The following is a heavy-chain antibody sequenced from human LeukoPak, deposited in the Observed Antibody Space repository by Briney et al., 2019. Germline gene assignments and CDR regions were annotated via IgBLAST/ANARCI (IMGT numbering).Heavy chain of an antibody. CDR2: INHSGST. V-gene: IGHV4-34*01. Sequence: SETLSLTCAVYGGSFSGYYWSWIRQPPGKGLEWIGEINHSGSTNYNPSLKSRVTISIDTSKNQFSLKLSSVTAADTAVYYCARRPTVTNRVYWYFDLWGRGTLVTVSS. J-gene: IGHJ2*01. D-gene: IGHD4-17*01. CDR3: ARRPTVTNRVYWYFDL. CDR1: GGSFSGYY.